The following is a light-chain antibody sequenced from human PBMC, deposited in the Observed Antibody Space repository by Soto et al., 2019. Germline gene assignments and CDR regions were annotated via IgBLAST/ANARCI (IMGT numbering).Light chain of an antibody. CDR1: QGISTW. Sequence: DIQMTQSPSTLSASVGDRVTITCRASQGISTWLAWYQQKPGKAPKLLVYKASSLESGVPSRFSGSGSGTDFTLTISILQHDYVTSYCYQYYKIHSAFGQGTKVEIK. CDR2: KAS. V-gene: IGKV1-5*03. J-gene: IGKJ1*01. CDR3: QYYKIHSA.